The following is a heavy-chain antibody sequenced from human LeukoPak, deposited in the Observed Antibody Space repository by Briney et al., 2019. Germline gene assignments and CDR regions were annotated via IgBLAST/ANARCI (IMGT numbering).Heavy chain of an antibody. D-gene: IGHD4-17*01. CDR3: GRGLRTDY. CDR1: GGSFSGYY. V-gene: IGHV4-34*01. CDR2: INHSGST. Sequence: SETLSLTCAVYGGSFSGYYWSWIRQPPGKGPEWIGEINHSGSTNYNPSLKSRVTISVDTSKNQFSLKLSSVTAADTAVYYCGRGLRTDYWGQGTLVTVSS. J-gene: IGHJ4*02.